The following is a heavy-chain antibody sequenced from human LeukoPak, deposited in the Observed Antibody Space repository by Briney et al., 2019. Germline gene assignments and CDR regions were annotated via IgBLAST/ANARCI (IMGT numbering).Heavy chain of an antibody. D-gene: IGHD3-10*01. CDR2: INPNSGGT. Sequence: ASVKVSCKASGYTFTGYYMHWVRQAPGQGLDWMGWINPNSGGTNYAQKFQGRVTMTRDTSISTAYMELSRLRSDDTAVYYCATYYYGSGSYYRFDPWGQGTLVTVSS. V-gene: IGHV1-2*02. J-gene: IGHJ5*02. CDR1: GYTFTGYY. CDR3: ATYYYGSGSYYRFDP.